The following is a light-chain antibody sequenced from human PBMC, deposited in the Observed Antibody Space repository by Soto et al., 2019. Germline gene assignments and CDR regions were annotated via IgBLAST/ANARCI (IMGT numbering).Light chain of an antibody. V-gene: IGKV1-39*01. J-gene: IGKJ1*01. Sequence: DIQMTQSPSSLSASVGDRVTITCRASQSISAYLNWHQQTPGKAPKLLIYAASSLQTGVPSRFSGSGSGTDFALTISSLQPEDFATYYCQQTYSDWTFGQGTKVDIK. CDR1: QSISAY. CDR2: AAS. CDR3: QQTYSDWT.